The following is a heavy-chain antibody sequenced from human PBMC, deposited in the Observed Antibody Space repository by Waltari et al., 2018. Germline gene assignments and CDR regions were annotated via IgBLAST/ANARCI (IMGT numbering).Heavy chain of an antibody. D-gene: IGHD6-13*01. Sequence: QVQLVQSGAEVKKPGASVKGSCKASGDTFTSYAMHWVRQAPGQRLEWMGWIHAGKGNTKSSHKFQGSFTITRDTSASTSYREMSSLRSEDTAVYYCARSPPSYSSSCYGYWGQGTLVTVSS. CDR1: GDTFTSYA. J-gene: IGHJ4*02. CDR3: ARSPPSYSSSCYGY. CDR2: IHAGKGNT. V-gene: IGHV1-3*01.